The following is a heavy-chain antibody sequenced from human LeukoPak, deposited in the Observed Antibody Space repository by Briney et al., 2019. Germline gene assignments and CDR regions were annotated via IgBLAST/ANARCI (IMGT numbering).Heavy chain of an antibody. D-gene: IGHD6-13*01. CDR3: AREDFKFSSSWDP. J-gene: IGHJ5*02. CDR1: GYTFTNYY. CDR2: ITPSGGST. Sequence: GASVKVSCKASGYTFTNYYMHWVRQAPGQGLEWLGLITPSGGSTWYAQKFQGRVTMTRDMSTSTDYMELSRLRSGDTAVYYCAREDFKFSSSWDPWGQGTLVTVSS. V-gene: IGHV1-46*01.